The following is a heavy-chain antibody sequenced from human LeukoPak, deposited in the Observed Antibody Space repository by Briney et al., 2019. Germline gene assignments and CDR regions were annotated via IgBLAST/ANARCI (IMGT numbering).Heavy chain of an antibody. D-gene: IGHD6-19*01. Sequence: PGRSLRLSCAAPGFTFSSYAMHWVRQAPGKGLEWVAVISYDGSNKYYADSVEGRFTISRDNSKNTLYLQMNSLRAEDTAVYYCASPIAVAGTLDYWGQGTLVTVSS. CDR3: ASPIAVAGTLDY. CDR2: ISYDGSNK. V-gene: IGHV3-30*04. CDR1: GFTFSSYA. J-gene: IGHJ4*02.